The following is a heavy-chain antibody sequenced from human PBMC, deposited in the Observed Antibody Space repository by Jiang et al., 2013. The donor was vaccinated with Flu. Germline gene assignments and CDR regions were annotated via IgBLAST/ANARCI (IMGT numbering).Heavy chain of an antibody. V-gene: IGHV1-69*01. CDR3: ARAIGGYSYGPFEY. CDR2: IIPIFGTT. CDR1: GGTLSSYA. Sequence: EVKKPGSSLRVSCKASGGTLSSYASNWVRQAPGQGLEWMGGIIPIFGTTEYAQRFQGRVTITADESTGTVYMELTSLKSEDTAVYYCARAIGGYSYGPFEYWGQGTLVTVSA. D-gene: IGHD5-18*01. J-gene: IGHJ4*02.